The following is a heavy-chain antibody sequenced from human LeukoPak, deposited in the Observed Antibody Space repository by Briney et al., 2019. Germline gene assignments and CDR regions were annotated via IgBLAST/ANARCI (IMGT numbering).Heavy chain of an antibody. CDR2: MNPNSGNT. CDR1: GYTFTSYD. Sequence: ASVKVSCKAPGYTFTSYDINWVRQATGQGLEWMGWMNPNSGNTGYAQKLQGRVTMTRNTSISTAYMELSSLRSEDTAVYYCARARGYSYGGYAFDIWGQGTMVAVSS. J-gene: IGHJ3*02. D-gene: IGHD5-18*01. V-gene: IGHV1-8*01. CDR3: ARARGYSYGGYAFDI.